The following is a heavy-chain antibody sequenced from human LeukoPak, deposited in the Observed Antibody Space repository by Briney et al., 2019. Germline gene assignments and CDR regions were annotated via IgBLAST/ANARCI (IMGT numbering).Heavy chain of an antibody. CDR3: VRTPPNWGADY. J-gene: IGHJ4*02. D-gene: IGHD3-16*01. Sequence: ASVKVSCKASGYTFTSYDINWVRQATGQGLEWMGWMSPNSGDTGYAQEFQGRLTMTRDTSISTAYMELSSLRSEDTAVYYCVRTPPNWGADYWGQGTLVTVSS. CDR1: GYTFTSYD. CDR2: MSPNSGDT. V-gene: IGHV1-8*01.